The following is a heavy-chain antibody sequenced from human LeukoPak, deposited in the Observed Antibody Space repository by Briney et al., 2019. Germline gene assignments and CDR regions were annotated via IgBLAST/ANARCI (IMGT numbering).Heavy chain of an antibody. J-gene: IGHJ3*02. CDR3: ARDLRELPRADAFDI. V-gene: IGHV1-69*05. CDR2: IIPIFGTA. Sequence: ASVKVSCKASGGTFSSYAISWVRQAPGQGLEWMGRIIPIFGTANYAQKFQGRVTITTDESTSTVYMELSSLRSEDTAVYYCARDLRELPRADAFDIWGQGTMVTVSS. D-gene: IGHD1-26*01. CDR1: GGTFSSYA.